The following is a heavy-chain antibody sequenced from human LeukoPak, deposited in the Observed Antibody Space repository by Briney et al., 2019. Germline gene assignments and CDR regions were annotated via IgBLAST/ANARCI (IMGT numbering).Heavy chain of an antibody. V-gene: IGHV1-18*01. J-gene: IGHJ3*02. CDR3: ARDHRRYFDWLLSPGNAFDI. D-gene: IGHD3-9*01. CDR1: GYTFTSYG. Sequence: ASVKVSCKASGYTFTSYGISWVRQAPGQGLEWMGWISAYNGNANNAQKLQGRVTMTTDTSTSTVYMELRSLRSDDTAVYYCARDHRRYFDWLLSPGNAFDIWGQGTMVTVSS. CDR2: ISAYNGNA.